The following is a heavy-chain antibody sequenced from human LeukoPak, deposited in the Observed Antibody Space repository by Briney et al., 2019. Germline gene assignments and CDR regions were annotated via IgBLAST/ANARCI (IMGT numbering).Heavy chain of an antibody. CDR3: AGSSTIHGHFDY. Sequence: SETLSLTCTVSGGSISSSTYYWGWIRQPPGKGLEWIGSIYYSGSTYYTPSLKSRVTISVDTSKNQFSLKLSSVTAADTAVYYCAGSSTIHGHFDYWGQGTLVTVSS. CDR2: IYYSGST. J-gene: IGHJ4*02. D-gene: IGHD5-18*01. V-gene: IGHV4-39*01. CDR1: GGSISSSTYY.